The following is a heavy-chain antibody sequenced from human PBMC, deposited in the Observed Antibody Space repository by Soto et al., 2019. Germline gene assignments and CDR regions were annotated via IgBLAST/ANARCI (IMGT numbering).Heavy chain of an antibody. D-gene: IGHD3-22*01. CDR1: GYTFTGYY. Sequence: ASVKVSCKASGYTFTGYYMHWVRQAPGQGLEWMGWINPNSGGTNYAQKFQGWVTMTRDTSIGTAYMELSRLRSDDTAVYYCARTLEDYYDSSGFDYWGQGTLVTVSS. V-gene: IGHV1-2*04. CDR3: ARTLEDYYDSSGFDY. J-gene: IGHJ4*02. CDR2: INPNSGGT.